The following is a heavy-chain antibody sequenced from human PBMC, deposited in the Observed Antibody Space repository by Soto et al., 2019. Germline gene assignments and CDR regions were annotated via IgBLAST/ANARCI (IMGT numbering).Heavy chain of an antibody. CDR2: IYPGDSDT. CDR1: GYSFTSYW. J-gene: IGHJ6*02. V-gene: IGHV5-51*01. D-gene: IGHD1-26*01. CDR3: ARRSRDYYYYYGMDV. Sequence: GESLKISCKGSGYSFTSYWIGWVRQMPGKGLEWMGIIYPGDSDTRYSPSFQGQVTISADKSISTAYLQWSSLKASDTAMYYCARRSRDYYYYYGMDVWGQGTTVTVSS.